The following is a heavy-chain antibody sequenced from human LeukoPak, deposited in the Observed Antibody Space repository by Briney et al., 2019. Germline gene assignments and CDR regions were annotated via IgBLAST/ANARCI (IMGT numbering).Heavy chain of an antibody. CDR2: IYYSGST. D-gene: IGHD3-10*02. CDR1: GGSISSSSYY. V-gene: IGHV4-39*07. Sequence: PSETLSLTCTVSGGSISSSSYYWGWIRQPPGKGLEWIGSIYYSGSTYYNPSLKSRVTISVDTSKNQFSLKLSSVTAADTAVYYCAGTLFGEYPHWGQGILVTVSS. CDR3: AGTLFGEYPH. J-gene: IGHJ4*02.